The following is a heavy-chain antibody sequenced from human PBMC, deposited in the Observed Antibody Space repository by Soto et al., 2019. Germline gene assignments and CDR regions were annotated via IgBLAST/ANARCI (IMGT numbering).Heavy chain of an antibody. J-gene: IGHJ3*02. CDR2: ISAYNGNT. CDR3: ARDSGRITMRVVVTLMAGFSAFDI. Sequence: ASVKVSCKASGYTFTSYGISWVRQAPGQGLEWMGWISAYNGNTNYAQKLQGRVTMTTDASTSTAYMELGSLRSDDTAVYYCARDSGRITMRVVVTLMAGFSAFDIWGQGTMVTLSS. CDR1: GYTFTSYG. D-gene: IGHD3-22*01. V-gene: IGHV1-18*01.